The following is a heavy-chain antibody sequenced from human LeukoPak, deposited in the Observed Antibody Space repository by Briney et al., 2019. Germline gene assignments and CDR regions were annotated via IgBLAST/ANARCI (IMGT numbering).Heavy chain of an antibody. Sequence: GGSLRLSCAASGFTFSSYAMHWVRQAPGKGLEWVAVISYDGSNKYYADFVKGRFTSSRDNSKNTLFLQMNSLRAEDTAVYYCASGFYIDYWGQVTLVTVSS. CDR2: ISYDGSNK. CDR1: GFTFSSYA. D-gene: IGHD3-10*01. V-gene: IGHV3-30*04. CDR3: ASGFYIDY. J-gene: IGHJ4*02.